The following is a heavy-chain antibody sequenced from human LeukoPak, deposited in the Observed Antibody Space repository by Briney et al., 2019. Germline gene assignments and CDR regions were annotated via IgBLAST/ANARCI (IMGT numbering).Heavy chain of an antibody. CDR3: ARGGLGYSYDSSGYQSRAYYFDY. V-gene: IGHV3-30*03. Sequence: GGSLRLSCAASGFSFRTYGMHWVRQAPGKGLEWVAVISYDGSNKYYADSVKGRFTISRDNSKNTLYLQMNSLRAEDTAVYYCARGGLGYSYDSSGYQSRAYYFDYWGQGTLVTVSS. CDR2: ISYDGSNK. J-gene: IGHJ4*02. D-gene: IGHD3-22*01. CDR1: GFSFRTYG.